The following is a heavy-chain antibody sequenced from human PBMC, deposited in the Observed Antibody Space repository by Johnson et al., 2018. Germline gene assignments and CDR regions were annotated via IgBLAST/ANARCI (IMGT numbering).Heavy chain of an antibody. CDR2: IYYSGST. CDR3: ARGYGVDV. J-gene: IGHJ6*02. Sequence: QVQLQESGPGLVKPSETRSLTCTVSGGSISSYYWSWIRQPPGKGQEWTGYIYYSGSTNYNPSLKSRVTISVDTSTNQFSLKLTSVTAADTAVYYCARGYGVDVWGQGTTVTVSS. V-gene: IGHV4-59*01. CDR1: GGSISSYY.